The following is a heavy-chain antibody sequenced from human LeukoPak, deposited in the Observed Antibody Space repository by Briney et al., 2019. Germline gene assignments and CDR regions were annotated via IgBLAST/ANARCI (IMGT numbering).Heavy chain of an antibody. V-gene: IGHV4-34*01. CDR1: DGSFSGYY. J-gene: IGHJ5*02. CDR3: ARGPYYYGSGSYRAHNWFDP. Sequence: SETLSLTCAVYDGSFSGYYWSWIRQPPGKGLEWIGEINHSGSTNYNPSLKSRVTISLDTSKSQFSLKLSSVTAADTAVYYCARGPYYYGSGSYRAHNWFDPWGQGTLVTVSS. D-gene: IGHD3-10*01. CDR2: INHSGST.